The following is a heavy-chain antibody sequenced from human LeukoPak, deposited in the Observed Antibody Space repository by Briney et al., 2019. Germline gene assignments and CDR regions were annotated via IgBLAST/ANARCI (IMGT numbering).Heavy chain of an antibody. CDR1: GGSISNYY. V-gene: IGHV4-59*01. J-gene: IGHJ4*02. D-gene: IGHD2-21*01. Sequence: SETLSLTCTVSGGSISNYYWSWIRQSPGKGLEWIGYISYSGSTNYNSSLKGRVTISIDTSKNQFSLKLSSVTAADTAVYYCARERFVVGVPHFDYWGQGTLVSVSS. CDR2: ISYSGST. CDR3: ARERFVVGVPHFDY.